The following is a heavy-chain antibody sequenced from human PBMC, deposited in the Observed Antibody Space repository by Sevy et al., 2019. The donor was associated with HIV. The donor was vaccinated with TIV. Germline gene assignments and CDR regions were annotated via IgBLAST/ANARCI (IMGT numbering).Heavy chain of an antibody. V-gene: IGHV4-59*02. CDR1: GASVSSYS. Sequence: SETLSLTCTVSGASVSSYSWSWIRQPPGKGLEWIGSIFYSGSTNYNPSLKSRVTISVDTSKNQFSLKLSSVTAADTAVYYCAREVQTISLNWFDPWGQGTLVTVSS. J-gene: IGHJ5*02. CDR2: IFYSGST. CDR3: AREVQTISLNWFDP. D-gene: IGHD1-1*01.